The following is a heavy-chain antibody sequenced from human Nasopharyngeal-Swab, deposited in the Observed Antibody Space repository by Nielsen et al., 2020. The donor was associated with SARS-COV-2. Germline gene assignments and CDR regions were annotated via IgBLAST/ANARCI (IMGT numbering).Heavy chain of an antibody. CDR3: ARGLIVATIFHYYYYMDV. V-gene: IGHV1-8*01. Sequence: ASVKVSCKASGYTFTTYDINWVRQATGQGLEWMGWMNPNSGNTGYAQKFQGRVTMTRNTSISTVCMELSSLRSEDTAVYYCARGLIVATIFHYYYYMDVWGKGTTVTVSS. CDR2: MNPNSGNT. CDR1: GYTFTTYD. J-gene: IGHJ6*03. D-gene: IGHD5-12*01.